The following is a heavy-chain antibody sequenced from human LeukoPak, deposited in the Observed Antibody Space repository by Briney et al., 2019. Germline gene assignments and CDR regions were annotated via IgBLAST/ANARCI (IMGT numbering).Heavy chain of an antibody. CDR1: GFTFSSYA. V-gene: IGHV3-23*01. J-gene: IGHJ4*02. CDR3: AKEGIAVAGTDY. Sequence: GGSLRLSCAASGFTFSSYAMSWVRQAPGKGLEWVSAISGSGGSTYYADSVKGRFTISKNNSKNTLYLQINSLRAEDTAVYYCAKEGIAVAGTDYWGQGTLVTVSS. CDR2: ISGSGGST. D-gene: IGHD6-19*01.